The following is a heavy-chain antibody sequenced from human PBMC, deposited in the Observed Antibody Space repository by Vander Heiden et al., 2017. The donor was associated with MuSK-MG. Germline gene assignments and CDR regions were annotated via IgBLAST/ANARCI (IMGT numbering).Heavy chain of an antibody. J-gene: IGHJ5*02. CDR3: ARDRDSSSSTNWVDP. V-gene: IGHV4-31*03. D-gene: IGHD6-6*01. CDR1: SGSISRGGYY. CDR2: LYYSGKP. Sequence: QVQLQESGPGLVKPSQTLSLTCTVSSGSISRGGYYWSWISLHPGQGPEWLGNLYYSGKPDDSPALKSRVTITVDTSKNQFSLKLSSVTAADTAVYYCARDRDSSSSTNWVDPWGQGTLVTVSS.